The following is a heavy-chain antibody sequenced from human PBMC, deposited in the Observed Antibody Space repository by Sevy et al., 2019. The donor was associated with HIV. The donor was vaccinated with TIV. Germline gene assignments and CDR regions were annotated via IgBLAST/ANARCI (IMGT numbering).Heavy chain of an antibody. CDR3: GKEGKNSPDKFDS. CDR1: GFTFNNFA. V-gene: IGHV3-23*01. J-gene: IGHJ4*02. D-gene: IGHD3-10*01. Sequence: GGSLRLSCAASGFTFNNFAMSWVRQAPGKGLEWVSGISRKSLGTYYADPVKGRFSISRDDYTNMFYLQMSSLRGDATAVDYCGKEGKNSPDKFDSWGQGTLVTVSS. CDR2: ISRKSLGT.